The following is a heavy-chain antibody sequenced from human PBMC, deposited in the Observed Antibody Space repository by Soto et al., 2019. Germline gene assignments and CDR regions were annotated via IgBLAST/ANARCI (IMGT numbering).Heavy chain of an antibody. CDR1: GFAFRTYA. V-gene: IGHV3-33*01. CDR3: ATSRPPDPHGFDS. CDR2: IWYDGSER. Sequence: PGGSLRLSCAASGFAFRTYAMHWVRRAPGKGLEWVAAIWYDGSERYYAESVKGRFTISRDNSKSALYPQMDSLRPEDTAVYFCATSRPPDPHGFDSWGQGTLVTVSS. J-gene: IGHJ4*02.